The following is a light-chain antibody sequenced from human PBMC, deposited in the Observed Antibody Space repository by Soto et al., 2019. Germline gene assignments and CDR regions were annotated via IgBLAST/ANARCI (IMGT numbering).Light chain of an antibody. CDR3: QQYNNWWT. CDR2: GAS. Sequence: EIVMTQSPATLSVSPGERATLSCRASQSVSSSLAWYQQKPGQAPRLLIYGASTRATGIPARFSGSGSGIEFTLTISSLQSEDFAVYYCQQYNNWWTFGQGPKVEIK. J-gene: IGKJ1*01. V-gene: IGKV3-15*01. CDR1: QSVSSS.